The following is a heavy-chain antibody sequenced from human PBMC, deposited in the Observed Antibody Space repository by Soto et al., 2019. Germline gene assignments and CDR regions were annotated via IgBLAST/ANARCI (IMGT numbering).Heavy chain of an antibody. D-gene: IGHD3-10*01. V-gene: IGHV3-7*03. CDR2: INKDGSKQ. Sequence: GGSLRLSCAASGFTFTAYYMTWVRQVPGKGLEWVASINKDGSKQYYVDSVKGRFTISRDNAMNSLYLQMNSLRAGDTALYYCSRENWFQDYWGQGTLVTVSS. J-gene: IGHJ4*02. CDR3: SRENWFQDY. CDR1: GFTFTAYY.